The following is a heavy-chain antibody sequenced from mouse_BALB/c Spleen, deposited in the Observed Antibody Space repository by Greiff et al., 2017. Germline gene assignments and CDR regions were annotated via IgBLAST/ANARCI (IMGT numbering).Heavy chain of an antibody. D-gene: IGHD4-1*01. J-gene: IGHJ1*01. Sequence: EVQLQESGPELVKPGASVKMSCKASGYTFTSYVMHWVKQKPGQGLEWIGYINPYNDGTKYNEKFKGKATLTSDKSSSTAYMELSSLTSEDSAVYYCARANNYWYFDVWGAGTTVTVSS. CDR2: INPYNDGT. CDR1: GYTFTSYV. V-gene: IGHV1-14*01. CDR3: ARANNYWYFDV.